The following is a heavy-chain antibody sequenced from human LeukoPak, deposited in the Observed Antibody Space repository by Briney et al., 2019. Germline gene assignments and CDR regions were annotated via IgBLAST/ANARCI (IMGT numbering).Heavy chain of an antibody. CDR2: ISYNGGKE. CDR1: GFTFSSYA. D-gene: IGHD3-16*01. CDR3: AKDMTGLRDY. J-gene: IGHJ4*02. V-gene: IGHV3-30*07. Sequence: GRSLRLSCAASGFTFSSYAMHWVRQAPGKGLQWMAGISYNGGKEFQADSVKGRFTIARDNAKNTLYLQMNSLRAEDTAIYYCAKDMTGLRDYWGQGTLVTVPS.